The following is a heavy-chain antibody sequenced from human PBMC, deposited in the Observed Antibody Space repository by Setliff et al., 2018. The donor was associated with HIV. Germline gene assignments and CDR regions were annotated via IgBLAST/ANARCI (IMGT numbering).Heavy chain of an antibody. Sequence: SVKVSCKASGGTFNTYTITWVRQAPGQGLEWMGGIIPFTGTTNYAQKFQGRVTITADESTTTAYMELSSLRSEDTAVYYCARDPTTVMDYFDYWGQGTLVTVS. J-gene: IGHJ4*02. D-gene: IGHD4-17*01. CDR2: IIPFTGTT. V-gene: IGHV1-69*13. CDR1: GGTFNTYT. CDR3: ARDPTTVMDYFDY.